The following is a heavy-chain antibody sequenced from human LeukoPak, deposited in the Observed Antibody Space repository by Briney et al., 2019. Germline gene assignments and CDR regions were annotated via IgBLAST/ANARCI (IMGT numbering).Heavy chain of an antibody. J-gene: IGHJ6*03. CDR1: GFTFSSYA. CDR3: AKDAYYYYMDV. V-gene: IGHV3-30*04. CDR2: ISYDGSNK. Sequence: GGSLRLSCAASGFTFSSYAMHWVRQAPGKGLEWVAVISYDGSNKYYADSVKGRFTISRDNSKNTLYLQMNSLRAEDTALYYCAKDAYYYYMDVWGKGTTVTISS.